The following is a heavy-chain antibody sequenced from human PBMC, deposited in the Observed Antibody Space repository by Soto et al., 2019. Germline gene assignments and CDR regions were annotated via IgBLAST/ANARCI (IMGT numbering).Heavy chain of an antibody. D-gene: IGHD6-19*01. Sequence: EVQLVESGGGLVQPGGSLRLSCAASGFTFSSYSMNWVRQAPGKGLEWVSYISSSSSTIYYADPVKGRFTISRDNAKNSLYLQMNRLRDEDTAVYYCARVFYSVAGTGGLDYWGQGTLVTVSS. V-gene: IGHV3-48*02. CDR1: GFTFSSYS. J-gene: IGHJ4*02. CDR2: ISSSSSTI. CDR3: ARVFYSVAGTGGLDY.